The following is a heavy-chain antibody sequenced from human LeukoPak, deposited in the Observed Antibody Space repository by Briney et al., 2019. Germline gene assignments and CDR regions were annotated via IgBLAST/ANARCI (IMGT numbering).Heavy chain of an antibody. CDR2: IKQDGSEK. CDR1: GFIFSNYW. Sequence: GGSLRLSCVASGFIFSNYWMSWVRQAPGKGLEWVANIKQDGSEKYYVDSVKGRFTISRDNAKNSLYLQMNSLRAEDTAVYYCASNYDSSGFSHFDYWGQGTLVTVSS. CDR3: ASNYDSSGFSHFDY. D-gene: IGHD3-22*01. J-gene: IGHJ4*02. V-gene: IGHV3-7*03.